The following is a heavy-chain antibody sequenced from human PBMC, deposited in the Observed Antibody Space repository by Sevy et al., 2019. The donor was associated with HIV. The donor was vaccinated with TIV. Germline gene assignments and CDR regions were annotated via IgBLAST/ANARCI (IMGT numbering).Heavy chain of an antibody. CDR1: GFSFSTDA. D-gene: IGHD3-3*01. CDR2: ISGSGTST. Sequence: GGSLRLSCAASGFSFSTDAMTWVRQAPGKGLEWVSGISGSGTSTYYTDSVKGRFTISRDNSKNTVYLQMNNLRAEDTAVYYCGKVSSFGVGGFYDYWGQGTLVTVSS. CDR3: GKVSSFGVGGFYDY. V-gene: IGHV3-23*01. J-gene: IGHJ4*02.